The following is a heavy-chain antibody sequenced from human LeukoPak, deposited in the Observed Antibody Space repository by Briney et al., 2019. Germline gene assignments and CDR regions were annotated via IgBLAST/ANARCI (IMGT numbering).Heavy chain of an antibody. CDR3: ARPRYGSGSLDS. V-gene: IGHV4-34*01. CDR1: GGSFSGHY. CDR2: INHSGST. J-gene: IGHJ4*02. Sequence: SETLSLTCAVYGGSFSGHYWTWIRQPPGKGLEWIGEINHSGSTTYNPSLNSRVTISVDTSKNQFSLRLGSVTAADTAVYYCARPRYGSGSLDSWGQGTLVTVSS. D-gene: IGHD3-10*01.